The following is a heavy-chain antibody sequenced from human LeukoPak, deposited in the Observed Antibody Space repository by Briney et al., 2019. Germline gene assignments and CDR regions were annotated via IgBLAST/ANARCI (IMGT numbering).Heavy chain of an antibody. CDR2: IYYSGGT. V-gene: IGHV4-59*01. CDR1: GGAISSYY. J-gene: IGHJ4*02. CDR3: ARDGLYDSSGYYMDS. D-gene: IGHD3-22*01. Sequence: PSETLSLTCTVSGGAISSYYWSWIRQPPGKGLEWIGYIYYSGGTRYNPSHISRVTISVDRAQSQFSLSLSSATAADTAVYYCARDGLYDSSGYYMDSWGQGTLVIVSS.